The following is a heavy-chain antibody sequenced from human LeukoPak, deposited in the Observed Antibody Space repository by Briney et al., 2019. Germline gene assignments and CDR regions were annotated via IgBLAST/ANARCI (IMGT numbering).Heavy chain of an antibody. V-gene: IGHV4-34*01. J-gene: IGHJ4*02. CDR2: INHSGST. Sequence: SETLSLTCTVSGGSISSYYWSWIRQPPGKGLEWIGEINHSGSTNYNPSLKSRVTISVDTSKNQFSLKLSSVTAADTAVYYSARDRVLLWFGELGSVFDYWGQGTLVTVSS. D-gene: IGHD3-10*01. CDR1: GGSISSYY. CDR3: ARDRVLLWFGELGSVFDY.